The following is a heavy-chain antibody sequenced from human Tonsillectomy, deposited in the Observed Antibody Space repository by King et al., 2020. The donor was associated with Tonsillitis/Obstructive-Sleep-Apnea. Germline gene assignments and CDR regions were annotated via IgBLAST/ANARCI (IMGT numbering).Heavy chain of an antibody. D-gene: IGHD3-3*01. J-gene: IGHJ4*02. V-gene: IGHV3-30*18. CDR1: GFTFSTYG. CDR2: ISYDGSNK. CDR3: AKDLGKSGYYDY. Sequence: VQLVESGGGVVQPGRSLRVSCAASGFTFSTYGMHWVRQAPGKGLEWVAVISYDGSNKYYADSMKGRFTISRDNSKNTVYLQMDSLRAEDTAVYYCAKDLGKSGYYDYWGQGTLVTVSS.